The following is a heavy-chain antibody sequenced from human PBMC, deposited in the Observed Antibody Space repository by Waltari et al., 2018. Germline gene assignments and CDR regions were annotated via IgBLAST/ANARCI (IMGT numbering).Heavy chain of an antibody. CDR1: GFTFSSYA. Sequence: EVQLVESGGGLVQPGGSLRLSCAASGFTFSSYAMSWVRQAPGKGLEWVSAISGSGGSTYYADSVKGRFTISRDNAKNSLYLQMNSLRAEDTAVYYCARDFRDGYNPIFDYWGQGTLVTVSS. CDR3: ARDFRDGYNPIFDY. CDR2: ISGSGGST. J-gene: IGHJ4*02. V-gene: IGHV3-23*04. D-gene: IGHD5-12*01.